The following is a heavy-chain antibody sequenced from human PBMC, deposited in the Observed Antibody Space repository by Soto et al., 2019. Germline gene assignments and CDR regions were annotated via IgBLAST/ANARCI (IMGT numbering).Heavy chain of an antibody. CDR2: ISYDGSNK. Sequence: PGGSLRLSCAASGFTFSSYAMHWVRQAPGKGLEWVAVISYDGSNKYYADSVKGRFTISRDNSKNTLYLQMNSLRAEDTAVYYCASGEVMDVWGQGTTVTVS. CDR1: GFTFSSYA. V-gene: IGHV3-30-3*01. CDR3: ASGEVMDV. J-gene: IGHJ6*02.